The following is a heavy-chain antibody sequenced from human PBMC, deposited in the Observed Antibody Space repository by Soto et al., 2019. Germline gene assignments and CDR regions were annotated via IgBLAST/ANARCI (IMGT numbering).Heavy chain of an antibody. D-gene: IGHD6-6*01. J-gene: IGHJ6*02. CDR2: INPGTGGT. Sequence: QVQLLQSGAEVKKPGASVRLSCEASGNSLTIYYVHWVRQAPGQGLEWVGIINPGTGGTNYAQKFQGRVTMPGDTSTSTVYMELSSLRSEDTAVYYCARGKGARSEMDVWGHGTTVAVSS. V-gene: IGHV1-46*01. CDR1: GNSLTIYY. CDR3: ARGKGARSEMDV.